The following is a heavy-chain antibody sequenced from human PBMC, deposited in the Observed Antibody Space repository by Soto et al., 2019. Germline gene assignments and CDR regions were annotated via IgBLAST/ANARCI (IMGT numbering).Heavy chain of an antibody. Sequence: SQTLSLTCAISGDSVSSNSAAWNWIRQSPSRGLEWLGRTYYRSKWYNDYAVSVKSRITINPDTSKNQFSLQLNSVTPEDTAVYYCARDVKHLSGDCDYYYGMDVWGQGTTVTVSS. D-gene: IGHD2-21*01. CDR2: TYYRSKWYN. CDR3: ARDVKHLSGDCDYYYGMDV. J-gene: IGHJ6*02. V-gene: IGHV6-1*01. CDR1: GDSVSSNSAA.